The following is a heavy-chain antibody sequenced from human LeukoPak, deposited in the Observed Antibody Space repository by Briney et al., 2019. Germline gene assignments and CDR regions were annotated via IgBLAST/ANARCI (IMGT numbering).Heavy chain of an antibody. CDR1: GHTVSSTY. CDR2: IYSGGNT. V-gene: IGHV3-66*01. CDR3: SRGIGSQLRSGCFDP. Sequence: QPGGSLRLFCAASGHTVSSTYMSWARQTPGKGLEWVSVIYSGGNTYYADSVEGRFTMSRDNSKNTLYLQMNSLRAEDTAVYYCSRGIGSQLRSGCFDPWGQGTLVTVSS. D-gene: IGHD3-16*01. J-gene: IGHJ5*02.